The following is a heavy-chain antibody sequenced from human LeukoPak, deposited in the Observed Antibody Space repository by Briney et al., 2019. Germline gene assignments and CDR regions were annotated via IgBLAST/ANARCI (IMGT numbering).Heavy chain of an antibody. V-gene: IGHV1-18*01. CDR3: ARVGSSADTAYYYYMDV. CDR2: ISAYNGNT. CDR1: GYTFTSYG. D-gene: IGHD2-2*01. J-gene: IGHJ6*03. Sequence: GASVKVSCKASGYTFTSYGISWVRQAPGQGLEWMGWISAYNGNTNYAQKLQGRVTMTTDTSTSTVYMELSSLRSEDTAVYYCARVGSSADTAYYYYMDVWGKGTTVTVSS.